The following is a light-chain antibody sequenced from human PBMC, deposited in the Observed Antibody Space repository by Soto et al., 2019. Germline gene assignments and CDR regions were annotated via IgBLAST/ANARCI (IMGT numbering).Light chain of an antibody. CDR2: DAS. V-gene: IGKV3-11*01. J-gene: IGKJ4*01. CDR1: QSGSKY. Sequence: ETVLTQSPPTLSLSPGEGATLSCRASQSGSKYLAWYQQKPGQAPRLLIYDASTRATGIPARFSGSGSGTDFTLTISSLEPEAFAVYSCQQRSNWPPSFGGGTKVEIK. CDR3: QQRSNWPPS.